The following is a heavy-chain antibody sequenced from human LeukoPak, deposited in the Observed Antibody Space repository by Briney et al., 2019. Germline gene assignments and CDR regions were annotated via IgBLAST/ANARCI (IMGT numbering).Heavy chain of an antibody. Sequence: GASVKVSCKASGGTFSSYAISWVRQAPGQGLEWMGGIIPIFGTANYAQKFQGRVTITADKSTSTAYMELSSLRSEDTAVYYCARELMITFGGVIVIRQFPFAFDIWGQGTMVTVSS. V-gene: IGHV1-69*06. D-gene: IGHD3-16*02. J-gene: IGHJ3*02. CDR3: ARELMITFGGVIVIRQFPFAFDI. CDR1: GGTFSSYA. CDR2: IIPIFGTA.